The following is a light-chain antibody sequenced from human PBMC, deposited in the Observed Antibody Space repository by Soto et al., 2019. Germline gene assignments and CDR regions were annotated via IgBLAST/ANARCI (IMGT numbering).Light chain of an antibody. Sequence: QSALTQPPSVSGSPGQSVAISCTGDSSDVGSYNRVSWYQQSPGTAPKLIIYEVTTRPSGVPDRFSGSKSGNTASLTISGLQAEDEADYYCNSYTNSGTYVFGTGNKLTVL. CDR1: SSDVGSYNR. J-gene: IGLJ1*01. CDR3: NSYTNSGTYV. V-gene: IGLV2-18*02. CDR2: EVT.